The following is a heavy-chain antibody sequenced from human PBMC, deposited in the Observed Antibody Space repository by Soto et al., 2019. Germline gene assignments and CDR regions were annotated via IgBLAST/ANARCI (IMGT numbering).Heavy chain of an antibody. CDR2: IYYSGST. V-gene: IGHV4-30-4*01. CDR3: ARGKYQLLYEEPWFDP. J-gene: IGHJ5*02. D-gene: IGHD2-2*02. CDR1: GGSISSGDYY. Sequence: SETLSLTCTVSGGSISSGDYYWSWIRQPPGKGLEWIGYIYYSGSTYYNPSLKSRVTISVDTSKNQFSLKLSSVTAADTAVYYCARGKYQLLYEEPWFDPWGQGTLVTVSS.